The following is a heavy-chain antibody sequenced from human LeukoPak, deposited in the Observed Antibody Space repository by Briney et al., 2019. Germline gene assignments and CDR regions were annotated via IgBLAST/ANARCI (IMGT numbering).Heavy chain of an antibody. CDR2: MYYSGST. Sequence: SETLSLTCTVSGGSINSSAYYWGWIRQPPGKGLEWIGNMYYSGSTYYNPSLKSRVTISADTSKSQFSLKLSSVIAADTALYYCARHKGSSSMMDVWGQGTTVTVSS. J-gene: IGHJ6*02. CDR1: GGSINSSAYY. D-gene: IGHD2-8*01. V-gene: IGHV4-39*01. CDR3: ARHKGSSSMMDV.